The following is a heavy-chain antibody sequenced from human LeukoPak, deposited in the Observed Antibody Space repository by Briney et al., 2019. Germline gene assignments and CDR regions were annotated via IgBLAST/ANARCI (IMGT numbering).Heavy chain of an antibody. V-gene: IGHV4-28*01. D-gene: IGHD3-10*01. CDR3: ARKENVYYYFDY. CDR1: GYSITSSSW. CDR2: IYHSGTT. J-gene: IGHJ4*02. Sequence: SETLSLTCAVSGYSITSSSWWGWIRQPPGKGLEWIGYIYHSGTTYYNPSLQSRVTMSVDTSKNQFPLKLSSVTAVDTAVYYCARKENVYYYFDYWGQGTLVTVSS.